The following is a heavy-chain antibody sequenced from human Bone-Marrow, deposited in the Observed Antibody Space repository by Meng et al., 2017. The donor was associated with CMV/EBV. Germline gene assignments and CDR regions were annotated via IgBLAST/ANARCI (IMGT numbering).Heavy chain of an antibody. Sequence: SQTLPLTCASSGDSVSSNSAAWHWIRQSPSRGLEWLGRTYYRSKWYNDYAVSVKSRITINPDTSKNQFFLQLNSVTPEDTAVYYCARDTYYYDSSGYLADYYYYGMDVWGQGTTVPVSS. CDR3: ARDTYYYDSSGYLADYYYYGMDV. CDR2: TYYRSKWYN. D-gene: IGHD3-22*01. J-gene: IGHJ6*02. V-gene: IGHV6-1*01. CDR1: GDSVSSNSAA.